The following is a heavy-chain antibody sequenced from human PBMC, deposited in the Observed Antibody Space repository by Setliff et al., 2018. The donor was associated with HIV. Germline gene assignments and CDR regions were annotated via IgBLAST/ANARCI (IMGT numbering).Heavy chain of an antibody. J-gene: IGHJ6*02. CDR1: GGSFSGYY. V-gene: IGHV4-34*01. Sequence: PSETLSLTCAVYGGSFSGYYWSWIRQPPGRGLEWIGEINHSGSTNYNPSLKSRVTISVDTSKNQFSLKLSSVTAADTAVYYCARGTSGSGWYLDYYYYGMDVWGQGTTVTSP. CDR2: INHSGST. D-gene: IGHD6-19*01. CDR3: ARGTSGSGWYLDYYYYGMDV.